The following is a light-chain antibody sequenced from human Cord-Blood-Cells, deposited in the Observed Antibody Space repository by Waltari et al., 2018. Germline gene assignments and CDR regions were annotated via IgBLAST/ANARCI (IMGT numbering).Light chain of an antibody. Sequence: SYVLTQPPSVSVAPGKKARITCGGNNLGSKNAHWYQQKPGQAPVLVIYYDSDRPSGIPERFSGSNSGNTATLTIGRVEAGDEADYYCQVWDSSSDHVVFGGGTKLTVL. CDR3: QVWDSSSDHVV. CDR2: YDS. J-gene: IGLJ2*01. V-gene: IGLV3-21*04. CDR1: NLGSKN.